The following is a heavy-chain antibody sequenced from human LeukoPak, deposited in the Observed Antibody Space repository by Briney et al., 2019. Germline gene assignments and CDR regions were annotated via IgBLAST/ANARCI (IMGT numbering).Heavy chain of an antibody. D-gene: IGHD1-1*01. J-gene: IGHJ4*02. Sequence: SETLSLTCTVCGGSINIRNYYWAWIRQPPGRQLEWIGSVYSSGSLYYNPSLKSRVTILVDTSKNQFSLKLNSVTAADTAVYYCARDRRQRDYFDFWGQGARVSVSS. CDR2: VYSSGSL. CDR1: GGSINIRNYY. V-gene: IGHV4-39*07. CDR3: ARDRRQRDYFDF.